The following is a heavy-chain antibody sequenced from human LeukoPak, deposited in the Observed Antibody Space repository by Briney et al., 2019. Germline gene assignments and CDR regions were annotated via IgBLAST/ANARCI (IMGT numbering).Heavy chain of an antibody. Sequence: SETLSLTCTVSGGSISSYYWTWIRQPPGKGLEWIGYIFYDGSTNYNPSLKSRVTISVDTSKNQLSLKLISVTAADTAVYYCAGVWEGGYSYWDGMDVWGQGTTVTVSS. J-gene: IGHJ6*02. CDR1: GGSISSYY. CDR2: IFYDGST. V-gene: IGHV4-59*01. D-gene: IGHD5-18*01. CDR3: AGVWEGGYSYWDGMDV.